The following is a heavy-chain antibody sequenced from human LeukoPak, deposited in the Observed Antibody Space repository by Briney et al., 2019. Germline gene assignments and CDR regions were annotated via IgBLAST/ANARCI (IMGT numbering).Heavy chain of an antibody. D-gene: IGHD6-6*01. CDR2: ISWNSGSI. Sequence: GGSLRLSCAASGFTFSSYAMHWVRQAPGKGLEWVSGISWNSGSIGYADSVKGRFTISRDNAKNSLYLQMNSLRAEDTALYYCAKSSYVYSSSLFDYWGQGTLVTVSS. CDR3: AKSSYVYSSSLFDY. CDR1: GFTFSSYA. J-gene: IGHJ4*02. V-gene: IGHV3-9*01.